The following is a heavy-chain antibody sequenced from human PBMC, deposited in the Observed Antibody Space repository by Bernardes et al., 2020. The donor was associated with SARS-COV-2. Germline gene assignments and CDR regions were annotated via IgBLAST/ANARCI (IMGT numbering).Heavy chain of an antibody. CDR2: IKRDGSET. J-gene: IGHJ6*02. V-gene: IGHV3-7*03. CDR3: ARSAGMDV. CDR1: GFDFSDYW. Sequence: GGSLRLSCAGSGFDFSDYWMTWVRQAPGKGLEWVANIKRDGSETYYVDSVKGRFTISRDNAKNLVFLQMNSLRAEDTAVFYCARSAGMDVWSQGTMVSV.